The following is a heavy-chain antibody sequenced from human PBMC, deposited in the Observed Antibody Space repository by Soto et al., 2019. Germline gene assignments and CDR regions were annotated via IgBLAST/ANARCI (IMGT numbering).Heavy chain of an antibody. J-gene: IGHJ6*02. CDR2: ISYDGSNK. CDR1: GFTFSSYA. D-gene: IGHD2-2*01. Sequence: GGSLRLSCAASGFTFSSYAMHWVRQAPCKGLEWVAVISYDGSNKYYADSVKGRFTISRDNSKNTLYLQMNSLRAEDTAVYYCARDVVPAAMFYYYGMDVWGQGTTVTVSS. V-gene: IGHV3-30-3*01. CDR3: ARDVVPAAMFYYYGMDV.